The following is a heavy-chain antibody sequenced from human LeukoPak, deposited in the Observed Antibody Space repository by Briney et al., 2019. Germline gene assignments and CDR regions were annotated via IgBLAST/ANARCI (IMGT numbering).Heavy chain of an antibody. CDR2: INPNSAGT. D-gene: IGHD6-19*01. V-gene: IGHV1-2*02. CDR3: ASGYTSGWTETPFDY. J-gene: IGHJ4*02. CDR1: GYTFTGYY. Sequence: ASVKVSCKASGYTFTGYYMHWVRQAPGHGLEWMGWINPNSAGTNYAQKFQGRVTMTRGTSISTAYMELSRLRSDDTAVYYCASGYTSGWTETPFDYWGQGTLVTVSS.